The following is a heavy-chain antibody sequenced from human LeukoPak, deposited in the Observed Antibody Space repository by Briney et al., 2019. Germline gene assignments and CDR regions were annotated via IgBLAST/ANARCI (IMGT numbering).Heavy chain of an antibody. CDR1: GFTFSSYA. V-gene: IGHV3-7*01. Sequence: GGSLRLSCAASGFTFSSYAMHWVHQAPGKGLEWVANIKQDGSEKYYVDSVKGRFTISRDNAKNSLYLQMNSLRAEDTAVYYCARDYEYYYDSSGYFDYWGQGTLVTVSS. CDR2: IKQDGSEK. J-gene: IGHJ4*02. CDR3: ARDYEYYYDSSGYFDY. D-gene: IGHD3-22*01.